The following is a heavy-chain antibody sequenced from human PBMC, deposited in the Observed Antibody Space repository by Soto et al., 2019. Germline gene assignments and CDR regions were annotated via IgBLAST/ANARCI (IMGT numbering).Heavy chain of an antibody. V-gene: IGHV1-69*13. CDR1: GGTFSSYA. CDR3: AREETYGSGTRGAFDI. D-gene: IGHD3-10*01. CDR2: IIPIFGTA. J-gene: IGHJ3*02. Sequence: EASVKVSCKASGGTFSSYAISWVRQAPGQGLEWMGGIIPIFGTANYAQKFQGRVTITADESTSTAYMELSSLRSEDTAVYYCAREETYGSGTRGAFDIWGQGXMVTVSS.